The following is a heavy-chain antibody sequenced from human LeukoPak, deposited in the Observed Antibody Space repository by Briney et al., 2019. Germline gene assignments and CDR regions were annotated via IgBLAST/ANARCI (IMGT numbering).Heavy chain of an antibody. D-gene: IGHD2-21*02. CDR1: GFTFSTYW. CDR3: TARVVTTNEF. Sequence: GESLKISCTVSGFTFSTYWMSWVRQAPGKGLEWVGRIKTKRDGGTTDDAAPVNGRFTISRDDSKSTVFLQMNSLKTEDTAVYYCTARVVTTNEFWGQGTLVTVSS. CDR2: IKTKRDGGTT. J-gene: IGHJ4*02. V-gene: IGHV3-15*01.